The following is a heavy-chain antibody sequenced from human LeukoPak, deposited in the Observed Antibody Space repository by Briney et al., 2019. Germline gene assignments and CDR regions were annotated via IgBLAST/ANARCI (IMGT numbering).Heavy chain of an antibody. CDR3: ATEAVNGIYDYVWGSYRPPRWFDP. CDR1: GYTFTSYY. CDR2: INPTGGST. V-gene: IGHV1-46*01. Sequence: ASVKVSCKASGYTFTSYYMHWVRQAPGQGLEWMGLINPTGGSTGYAQKFQGRVTMTEDTSTDTAYMELSSLRSEDTAVYYCATEAVNGIYDYVWGSYRPPRWFDPWGQGTLVTVSS. J-gene: IGHJ5*02. D-gene: IGHD3-16*02.